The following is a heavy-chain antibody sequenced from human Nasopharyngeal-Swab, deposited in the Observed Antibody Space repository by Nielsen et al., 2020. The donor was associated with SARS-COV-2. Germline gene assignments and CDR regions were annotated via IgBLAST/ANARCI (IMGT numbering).Heavy chain of an antibody. CDR2: IKSKTDGGTT. V-gene: IGHV3-15*01. Sequence: GESLKISCAASGFTFSNAWMSWVRQAPGKGLEWVGRIKSKTDGGTTDYAAPVKGRFTISRDDSKNTLYLQMNSLKTEDTAVYYCTTGARVVTADWGQGTLVTVSS. CDR3: TTGARVVTAD. D-gene: IGHD2-21*02. CDR1: GFTFSNAW. J-gene: IGHJ4*02.